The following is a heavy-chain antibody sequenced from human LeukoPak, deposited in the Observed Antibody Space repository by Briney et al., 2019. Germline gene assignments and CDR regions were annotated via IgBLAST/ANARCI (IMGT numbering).Heavy chain of an antibody. D-gene: IGHD6-6*01. CDR3: ATVGSSSAYYFDY. J-gene: IGHJ4*02. V-gene: IGHV4-34*01. CDR2: INRSGST. Sequence: PSETLSLTCAAYGGSFSGYYWSWIRQPPGKGLEWIGEINRSGSTNYNPSLKSRVTISVDTSKSQFSLKLSSVTAADTAVYYCATVGSSSAYYFDYWGQGTLVTVSS. CDR1: GGSFSGYY.